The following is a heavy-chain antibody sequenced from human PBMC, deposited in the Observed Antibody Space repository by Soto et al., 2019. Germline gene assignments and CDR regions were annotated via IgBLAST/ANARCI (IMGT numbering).Heavy chain of an antibody. Sequence: LRLSCAASGFRFGSYAMFWVRQAPGKGLEWVSAITSGGDKTYFADSVKGRFTISRDNSRNTLYLQLNSLRVEDTAVYFCTNGPLITGGNWGQGTLVTVSS. CDR3: TNGPLITGGN. CDR1: GFRFGSYA. D-gene: IGHD3-22*01. J-gene: IGHJ1*01. V-gene: IGHV3-23*01. CDR2: ITSGGDKT.